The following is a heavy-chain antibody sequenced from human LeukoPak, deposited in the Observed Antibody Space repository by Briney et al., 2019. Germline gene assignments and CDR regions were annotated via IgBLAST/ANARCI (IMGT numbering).Heavy chain of an antibody. CDR2: ISSSGSTI. Sequence: TGGSLRLSCAASGFTFSSYEMNWVRQAPGKGLEWVSYISSSGSTIYYADSVKGRFTISRDNAKNSLYLQTNSLRAEDTAVYYCARSSHIVVAPAGIVVWGQGTLVTVSS. V-gene: IGHV3-48*03. J-gene: IGHJ4*02. CDR1: GFTFSSYE. CDR3: ARSSHIVVAPAGIVV. D-gene: IGHD2-2*01.